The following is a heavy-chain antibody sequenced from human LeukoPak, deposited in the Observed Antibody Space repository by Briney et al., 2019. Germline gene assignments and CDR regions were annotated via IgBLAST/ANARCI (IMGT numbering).Heavy chain of an antibody. Sequence: SETLSLTCTVSGGSISNFYWSWIWQSPGKGPEWIGYIHYSGSTNYNPSLKSRVTISVDTSKNQFSLKLSSVTAADTAVYYCATHPPRFCSGGTCSDYWGQGTLVTVSS. CDR3: ATHPPRFCSGGTCSDY. V-gene: IGHV4-59*01. D-gene: IGHD2-15*01. CDR1: GGSISNFY. J-gene: IGHJ4*02. CDR2: IHYSGST.